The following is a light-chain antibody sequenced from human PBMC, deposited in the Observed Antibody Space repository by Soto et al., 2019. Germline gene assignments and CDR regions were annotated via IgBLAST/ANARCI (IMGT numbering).Light chain of an antibody. Sequence: EIVMTQSPATLSVSPGERATLSCRASQSGSSNLAWYQQKPGQAPRLLISGASTRATGIQARFSGSGSGTEFTLTISSLQSEDFAVYYCQQYNYWPYTFGQGTKLEIK. V-gene: IGKV3-15*01. CDR3: QQYNYWPYT. CDR1: QSGSSN. CDR2: GAS. J-gene: IGKJ2*01.